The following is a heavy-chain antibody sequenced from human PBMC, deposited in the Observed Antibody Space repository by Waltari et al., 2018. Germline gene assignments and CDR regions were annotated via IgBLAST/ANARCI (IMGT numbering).Heavy chain of an antibody. CDR1: GGSFSGYY. Sequence: QLQLQESGPGLVKPSETLSLTCAVYGGSFSGYYWSWIRQPPGKGLEWIGEINHSGSTNYNPSLKSRFTISRDNAKNSLYLQMNSLRAEDTAVYYCARGGYFDYWGQGTLVTVSS. J-gene: IGHJ4*02. CDR2: INHSGST. V-gene: IGHV4-34*10. D-gene: IGHD3-16*01. CDR3: ARGGYFDY.